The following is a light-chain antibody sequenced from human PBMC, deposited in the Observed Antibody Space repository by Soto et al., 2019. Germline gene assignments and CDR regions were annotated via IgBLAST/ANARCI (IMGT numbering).Light chain of an antibody. CDR3: QQRSNWPPLLT. V-gene: IGKV3-15*01. J-gene: IGKJ4*01. CDR1: QSVSSN. Sequence: EIVMTQSPSTLSVSPGERATLSCRASQSVSSNLAWYQQKPGQAPRLLIYGASTRATGIPARFSGSGSGTEFTLTISSLQSEDFAVYYCQQRSNWPPLLTFGGGTKVDI. CDR2: GAS.